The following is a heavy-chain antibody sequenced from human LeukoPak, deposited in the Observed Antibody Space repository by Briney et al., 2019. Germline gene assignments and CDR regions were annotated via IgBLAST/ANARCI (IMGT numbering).Heavy chain of an antibody. D-gene: IGHD3-22*01. J-gene: IGHJ4*02. Sequence: GRSLRLSCAASGFTFSSYGMHWVRQAPGKGLEWVAVAYGDGSDQYYADSVKGRFTIFKDISRNTLSVQMNSLRAEDTAVYYCATGGGFYYDHWGQGTLVTVAS. V-gene: IGHV3-33*01. CDR2: AYGDGSDQ. CDR3: ATGGGFYYDH. CDR1: GFTFSSYG.